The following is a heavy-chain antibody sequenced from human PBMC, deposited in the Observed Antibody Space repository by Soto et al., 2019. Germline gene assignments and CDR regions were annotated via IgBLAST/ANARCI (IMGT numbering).Heavy chain of an antibody. CDR3: ARLRGRGSGSYYSWFDP. V-gene: IGHV4-61*01. CDR1: GGSVSSGSYY. Sequence: SETLSLTCTVSGGSVSSGSYYWSWIRQPPGKGLEWIGYIYYSGSTNYNPSLKSRVTISVDTSKNQFSLKLSSVTAADTAVYYCARLRGRGSGSYYSWFDPWGQGTLVTVSS. J-gene: IGHJ5*02. CDR2: IYYSGST. D-gene: IGHD1-26*01.